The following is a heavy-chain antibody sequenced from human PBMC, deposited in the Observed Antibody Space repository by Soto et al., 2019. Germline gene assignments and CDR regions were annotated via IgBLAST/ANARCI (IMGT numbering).Heavy chain of an antibody. J-gene: IGHJ6*02. D-gene: IGHD3-3*01. CDR2: IYYSGST. V-gene: IGHV4-39*01. CDR1: GGPISSSSYY. CDR3: ARDLTYYDFWSGSRPYGMDV. Sequence: SETLSLTCPVSGGPISSSSYYWGWIRHPPGKGLAWIGSIYYSGSTYYNPSLKSRVTISVDTSKNQFPLKLSSVTAADTAVYYCARDLTYYDFWSGSRPYGMDVWGQGTTVTVSS.